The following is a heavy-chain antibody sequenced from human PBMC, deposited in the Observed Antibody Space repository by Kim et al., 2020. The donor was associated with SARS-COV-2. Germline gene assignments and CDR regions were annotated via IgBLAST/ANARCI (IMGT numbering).Heavy chain of an antibody. CDR3: VRQVAGSNFDV. V-gene: IGHV3-23*01. D-gene: IGHD3-10*01. Sequence: FYADAVKGRFTISRDNSKNTIYLQLKIVRAEDTATYYCVRQVAGSNFDVWGQGTMVTVSS. J-gene: IGHJ3*01.